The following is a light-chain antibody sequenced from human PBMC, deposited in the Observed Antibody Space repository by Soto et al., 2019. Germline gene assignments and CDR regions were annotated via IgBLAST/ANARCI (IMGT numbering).Light chain of an antibody. CDR3: QQYYNWPPEYT. J-gene: IGKJ2*01. Sequence: EIVMTQSPATLSVSPGERATLSCRASQSVSSDLAWYQQKPGQAPRLLIYGASTRATGIPARFSGSGSGTEITLTISSLQSEDFAVYYSQQYYNWPPEYTFGQGTRLEIK. CDR1: QSVSSD. CDR2: GAS. V-gene: IGKV3-15*01.